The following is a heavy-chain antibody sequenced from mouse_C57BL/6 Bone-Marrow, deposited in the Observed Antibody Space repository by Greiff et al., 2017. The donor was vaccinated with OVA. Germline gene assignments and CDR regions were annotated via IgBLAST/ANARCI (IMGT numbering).Heavy chain of an antibody. Sequence: ESGPGLVKPSQSLSLTCSVTGYSITSGYYWNWIRQFPGNKLEWMGYISYDGSNNYNPSLKNRISITRDTSKNQFFLKLNSVTTEDTATYYCARSNGNYARYFDVWGTGTTVTVSS. V-gene: IGHV3-6*01. CDR2: ISYDGSN. CDR3: ARSNGNYARYFDV. CDR1: GYSITSGYY. D-gene: IGHD2-1*01. J-gene: IGHJ1*03.